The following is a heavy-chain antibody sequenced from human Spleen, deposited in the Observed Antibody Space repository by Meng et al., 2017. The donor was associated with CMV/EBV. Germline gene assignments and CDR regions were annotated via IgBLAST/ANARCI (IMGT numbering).Heavy chain of an antibody. CDR3: ARDLRHSSGWTSDY. V-gene: IGHV1-18*01. D-gene: IGHD6-19*01. CDR1: GYTFTGYG. J-gene: IGHJ4*02. CDR2: VDAYNGST. Sequence: SGYTFTGYGISWVRRAPGQGLGWMGWVDAYNGSTNCAQKLQGRVTMTTDTSTSTDYMELRSLRSDDTAVYYCARDLRHSSGWTSDYWGQGTLVTVSS.